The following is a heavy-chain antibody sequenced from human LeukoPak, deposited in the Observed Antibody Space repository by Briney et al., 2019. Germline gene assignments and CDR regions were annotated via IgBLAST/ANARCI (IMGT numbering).Heavy chain of an antibody. Sequence: GGSLRLSCAASGFTFGSYGMHWVRQAPGKGLEWVAVISYDGSNKYYADSMKGRFTISRDNSKNTLYLQMNSLRAEDTAVYCCAKAIFHYYGMGVWGQGTTVTVSS. CDR1: GFTFGSYG. D-gene: IGHD3-9*01. V-gene: IGHV3-30*18. CDR3: AKAIFHYYGMGV. J-gene: IGHJ6*02. CDR2: ISYDGSNK.